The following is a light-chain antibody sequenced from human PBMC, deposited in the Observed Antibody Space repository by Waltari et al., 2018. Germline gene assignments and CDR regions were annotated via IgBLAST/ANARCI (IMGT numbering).Light chain of an antibody. V-gene: IGLV2-11*01. CDR3: CSYAGSYTWV. J-gene: IGLJ3*02. CDR1: SSDVGGYNY. CDR2: DVS. Sequence: QSALTQPRSVSGSPGQSVTISCTGTSSDVGGYNYVSWYQQHPGKAPKLMIYDVSKRPSGVPVRFSGSKSGNTSSLTISGLQAEDEADYYCCSYAGSYTWVFGGGTKLTFL.